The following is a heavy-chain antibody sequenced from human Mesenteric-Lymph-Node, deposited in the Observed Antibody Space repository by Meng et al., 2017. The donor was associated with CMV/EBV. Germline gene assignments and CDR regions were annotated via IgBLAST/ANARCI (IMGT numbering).Heavy chain of an antibody. CDR3: AKEKATMINDAGLGYFRVDP. D-gene: IGHD5-12*01. CDR2: IYYSGST. Sequence: SETLSLTCTVSGGSISSSSYYWGWIRQPPGKGLEWIGSIYYSGSTYYNPSLKSRVTISVDTSKNQFSLKLSSVTAADTAKYCCAKEKATMINDAGLGYFRVDPWGQGALVTVSS. J-gene: IGHJ5*01. CDR1: GGSISSSSYY. V-gene: IGHV4-39*07.